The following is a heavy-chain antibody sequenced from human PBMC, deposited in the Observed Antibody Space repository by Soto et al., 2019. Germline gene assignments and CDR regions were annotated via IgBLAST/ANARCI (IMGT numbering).Heavy chain of an antibody. CDR1: GFTFSSYG. CDR3: VKDYGGNFGAVDY. D-gene: IGHD2-21*01. CDR2: ISYDGSNK. V-gene: IGHV3-30*18. J-gene: IGHJ4*02. Sequence: GGSLRLSCAASGFTFSSYGMHWVRQAPGKGLEWVAVISYDGSNKYYADSVKGRFTISRDNSKNTLYLQMNSLRAEDTAVYYCVKDYGGNFGAVDYWGQGTLVTVSS.